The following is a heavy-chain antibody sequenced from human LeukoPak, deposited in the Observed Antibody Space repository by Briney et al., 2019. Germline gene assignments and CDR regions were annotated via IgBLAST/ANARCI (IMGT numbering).Heavy chain of an antibody. CDR2: IKQDGSEK. CDR1: GFTFSSYW. D-gene: IGHD6-13*01. J-gene: IGHJ4*02. Sequence: GGSLRLSCAASGFTFSSYWMSWVRQAPGKGLEWVANIKQDGSEKYYVDSVKGRFTISRDNAKNSLYLQMNSLRAEDTAVYYCTRGTIAAAGYYYFDYWGQGTQVTVSS. V-gene: IGHV3-7*04. CDR3: TRGTIAAAGYYYFDY.